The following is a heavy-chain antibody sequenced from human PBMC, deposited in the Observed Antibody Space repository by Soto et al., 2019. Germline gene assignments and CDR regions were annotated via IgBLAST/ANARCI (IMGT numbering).Heavy chain of an antibody. D-gene: IGHD2-2*01. J-gene: IGHJ5*02. CDR2: IFSNDDK. CDR1: GLSLSNGRLG. CDR3: ALIKDCSSTDCYLDSFDP. Sequence: SGPTLVNPTETLTLTCTVSGLSLSNGRLGVSWIRQPPGKALEWLAHIFSNDDKSYSTSLKSRLTISKDTSRSQVVLTMTNMDPVDSATYYCALIKDCSSTDCYLDSFDPWGQGTLVTVSS. V-gene: IGHV2-26*01.